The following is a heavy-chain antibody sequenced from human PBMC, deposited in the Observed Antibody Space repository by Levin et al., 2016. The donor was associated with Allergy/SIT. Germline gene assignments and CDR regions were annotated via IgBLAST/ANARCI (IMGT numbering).Heavy chain of an antibody. D-gene: IGHD2-2*01. V-gene: IGHV5-51*01. CDR3: ARLGRHHERGQYQLIGWFDP. CDR2: IYPGDSDT. J-gene: IGHJ5*02. CDR1: GYSFTSYW. Sequence: GESLKISCKGSGYSFTSYWIGWVRQMPGKGLEWMGIIYPGDSDTRYSPSFQGQVTISADKSISTAYLQWSSLKASDTAMYYCARLGRHHERGQYQLIGWFDPWGQGTLVTVSS.